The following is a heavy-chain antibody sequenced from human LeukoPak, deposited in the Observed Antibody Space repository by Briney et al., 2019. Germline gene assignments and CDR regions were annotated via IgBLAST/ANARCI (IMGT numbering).Heavy chain of an antibody. J-gene: IGHJ3*02. CDR3: AKVRVAKIRDAFDI. CDR2: ISGRGGNT. D-gene: IGHD5-24*01. V-gene: IGHV3-23*01. Sequence: PGGSLRLSCAASGFTFSAYAMSWVRQAPGKGLDWVSAISGRGGNTYYADSVKGRFTISRDNSKNTLYLQMSSLRAEDRAVYYCAKVRVAKIRDAFDIWGQGTMVTVSS. CDR1: GFTFSAYA.